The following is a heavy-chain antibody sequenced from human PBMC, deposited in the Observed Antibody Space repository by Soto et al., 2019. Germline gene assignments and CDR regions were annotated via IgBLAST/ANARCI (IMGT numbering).Heavy chain of an antibody. J-gene: IGHJ4*02. D-gene: IGHD6-19*01. CDR2: IVVGSGNT. Sequence: QMQLVQSGPEVKKPGTSVKVSCKASGFTFTSSAMQCVRQARGQRLEWIGWIVVGSGNTNYAQTFQERVTITRDMSTSTAYMELSSLRSEDTAVYYCAAGTIAVGALDYWGQGTLVTVSS. CDR3: AAGTIAVGALDY. CDR1: GFTFTSSA. V-gene: IGHV1-58*02.